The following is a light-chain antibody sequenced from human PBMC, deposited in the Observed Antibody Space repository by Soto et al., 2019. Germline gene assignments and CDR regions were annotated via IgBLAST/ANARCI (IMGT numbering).Light chain of an antibody. CDR1: QSVVYSDGIAY. J-gene: IGKJ1*01. Sequence: DVVMTQSPLSLPVTLGQSASISCRSSQSVVYSDGIAYLSWFQQRPGQSPRRLIYKASNRDSGVPDRLGGSGSGTDFTLTISRVEAEDVGVYYCMQGTHWPPTFGRGTKVEIK. CDR3: MQGTHWPPT. V-gene: IGKV2-30*01. CDR2: KAS.